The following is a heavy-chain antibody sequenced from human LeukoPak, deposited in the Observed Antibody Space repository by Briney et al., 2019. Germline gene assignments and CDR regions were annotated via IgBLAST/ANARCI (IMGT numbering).Heavy chain of an antibody. J-gene: IGHJ4*02. Sequence: GGSLRLSCAASGFTFSTYGMHWVRQAPGKGLEWVAVISYDGSNEYYADSVKGRFTISRDNSKNTLYLQMNSLRAEDTAVYYCAKDNDILTGYSKYFDYWGQGTLVTVSS. V-gene: IGHV3-30*18. CDR1: GFTFSTYG. CDR2: ISYDGSNE. CDR3: AKDNDILTGYSKYFDY. D-gene: IGHD3-9*01.